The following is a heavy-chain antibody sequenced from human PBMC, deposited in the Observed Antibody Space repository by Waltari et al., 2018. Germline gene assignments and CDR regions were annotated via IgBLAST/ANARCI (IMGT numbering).Heavy chain of an antibody. D-gene: IGHD6-19*01. Sequence: QVQLQESGPGLVKPSETLSLTCAVSGYSISSGYYWGWLRQPPGKGLEWIGSIYHSGSTYYNPSLKSRVTISVDTSKNQFSLKLSSVTAADTAVYYCARHQTGGSGWYYFDYWGQGTLVTVSS. CDR2: IYHSGST. V-gene: IGHV4-38-2*01. CDR3: ARHQTGGSGWYYFDY. CDR1: GYSISSGYY. J-gene: IGHJ4*02.